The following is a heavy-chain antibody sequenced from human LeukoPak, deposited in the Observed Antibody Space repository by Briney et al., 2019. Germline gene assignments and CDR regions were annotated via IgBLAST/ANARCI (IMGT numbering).Heavy chain of an antibody. CDR1: GFTFSNYW. D-gene: IGHD3-10*02. Sequence: GGSLRLSCAASGFTFSNYWMYWVRQAPGKGLVWVSHINIDGRTTTYADSVKGRFTISRDNAKNSLYLQMNSPRAEDTAVYYCAELGITMIGGVWGKGTTVTISS. CDR3: AELGITMIGGV. V-gene: IGHV3-74*01. J-gene: IGHJ6*04. CDR2: INIDGRTT.